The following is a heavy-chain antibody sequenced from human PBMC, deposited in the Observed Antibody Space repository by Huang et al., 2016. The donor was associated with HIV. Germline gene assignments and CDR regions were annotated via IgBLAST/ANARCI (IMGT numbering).Heavy chain of an antibody. V-gene: IGHV1-2*02. CDR2: INPKRGGT. CDR3: ARDWSFGSSTSPAD. CDR1: GYTFTDSN. Sequence: QVQLVQSGAEVKNPGASVRVSCKASGYTFTDSNIHWVRQAPGQGLEGMGGINPKRGGTIDAQRFQGRITMTRDTTSSTVHMDLRRIQSDDTAVYFCARDWSFGSSTSPADWGQGTLVTVSS. D-gene: IGHD6-6*01. J-gene: IGHJ4*02.